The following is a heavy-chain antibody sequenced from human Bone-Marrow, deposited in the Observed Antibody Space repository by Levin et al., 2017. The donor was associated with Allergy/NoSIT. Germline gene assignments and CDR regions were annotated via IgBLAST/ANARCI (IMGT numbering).Heavy chain of an antibody. CDR2: FNGCGAT. V-gene: IGHV3-53*01. Sequence: GESLKISCAASGFTVSSDYMSWVRQAPGKGLEWVSTFNGCGATSYTHSVQGRLTVSGDNSANTPYLQLNSLTVDDTAVYYCARGRLGYCGSGACYSLASWGQGTLVTVSS. CDR1: GFTVSSDY. D-gene: IGHD2-15*01. CDR3: ARGRLGYCGSGACYSLAS. J-gene: IGHJ5*02.